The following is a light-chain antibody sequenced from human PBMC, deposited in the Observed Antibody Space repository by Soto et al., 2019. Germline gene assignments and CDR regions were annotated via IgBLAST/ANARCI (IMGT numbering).Light chain of an antibody. CDR2: EVS. CDR1: SNDVGGYRY. V-gene: IGLV2-8*01. Sequence: QSALTQPPSASGSPGQSVTISCTGTSNDVGGYRYVSWYQQYPGKAPKLMIYEVSKRPSGVPDRFSGSKSGNTASLTISGLQAEDEADYYCCSYAGSYTFNVFGTGTKLTVL. J-gene: IGLJ1*01. CDR3: CSYAGSYTFNV.